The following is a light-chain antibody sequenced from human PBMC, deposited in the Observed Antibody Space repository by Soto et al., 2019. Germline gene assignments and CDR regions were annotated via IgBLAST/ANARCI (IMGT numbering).Light chain of an antibody. CDR1: QSVSSN. V-gene: IGKV3-15*01. CDR3: QQYNNWPFT. Sequence: DIVMTQSPDTLSVSPGERATLSCRASQSVSSNLAWYQQRPGQAPRLLISGASTRATGIPARFSGSGSGTEFTLTISSLQSEDFALYYYQQYNNWPFTFGPGTNVDI. J-gene: IGKJ3*01. CDR2: GAS.